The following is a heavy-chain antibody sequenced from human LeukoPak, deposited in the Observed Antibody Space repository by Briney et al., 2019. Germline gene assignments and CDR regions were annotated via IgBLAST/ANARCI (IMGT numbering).Heavy chain of an antibody. CDR1: GFTFSNYY. J-gene: IGHJ4*02. CDR2: ITTGNKV. D-gene: IGHD4-11*01. Sequence: GGSLRLSCGSSGFTFSNYYMSWIRQAPGKGLAWVSYITTGNKVYYADSVKGRFTISRDNAKNSLYLQLNSLRAEDTAVYYCARDNDFTNYYWGQGTLVTVSS. CDR3: ARDNDFTNYY. V-gene: IGHV3-69-1*01.